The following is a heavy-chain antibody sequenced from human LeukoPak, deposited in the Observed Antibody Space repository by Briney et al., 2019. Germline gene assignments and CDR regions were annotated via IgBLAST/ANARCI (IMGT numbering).Heavy chain of an antibody. V-gene: IGHV4-34*01. Sequence: SETLSLTCAVYGGSFSGYYWSWIRQPPGKGLEWIGEINHSGSTNYNPSLKSRVTISVDTSKNQFSLKLSSVTAADTAMYYCARTVRFLEWLLDYWGQGTLVTVSS. CDR1: GGSFSGYY. CDR3: ARTVRFLEWLLDY. CDR2: INHSGST. J-gene: IGHJ4*02. D-gene: IGHD3-3*01.